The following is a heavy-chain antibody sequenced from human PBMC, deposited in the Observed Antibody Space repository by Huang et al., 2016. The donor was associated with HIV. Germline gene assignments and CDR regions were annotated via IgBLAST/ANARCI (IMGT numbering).Heavy chain of an antibody. J-gene: IGHJ6*02. V-gene: IGHV5-51*01. D-gene: IGHD3-9*01. Sequence: EVQLVQSGAEVKKPGESLKISCRVSGYSFSSYWIGWVRPMPGRGLEWRGVIYPADADIKYSPSFKDQVIISVDKSFDIAYLQWRGLRASDTATYYCARQHTGYHIFDLWGQGTTVTVSS. CDR3: ARQHTGYHIFDL. CDR2: IYPADADI. CDR1: GYSFSSYW.